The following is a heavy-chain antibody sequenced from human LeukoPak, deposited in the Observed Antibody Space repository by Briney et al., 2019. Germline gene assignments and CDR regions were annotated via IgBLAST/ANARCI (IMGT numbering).Heavy chain of an antibody. CDR2: ISSSGSTI. CDR3: AKDQDSYGLCDY. J-gene: IGHJ4*02. CDR1: GFTFSSYE. V-gene: IGHV3-48*03. Sequence: GGSLRLSCAASGFTFSSYEMNWVRQAPGKGLEWVSYISSSGSTIYYADSVKGRFTISRDNSKNTLYLQMNSLRAEDTAVYYCAKDQDSYGLCDYWGQGTLVTVSS. D-gene: IGHD5-18*01.